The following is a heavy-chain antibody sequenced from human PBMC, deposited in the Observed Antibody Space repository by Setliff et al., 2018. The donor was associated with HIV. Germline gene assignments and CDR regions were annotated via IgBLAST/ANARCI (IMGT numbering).Heavy chain of an antibody. CDR2: IYYSGST. J-gene: IGHJ4*02. Sequence: PSETLSLTCTVSGDSINSGNYYWSWIRQHPGKGLEWIGYIYYSGSTYYSPSLKSRVTISEDTSKNQFSLKLTSVTAADTAVYYCARERDAGYYYGSGSYHPFDYWGQGTLVTVSS. D-gene: IGHD3-10*01. V-gene: IGHV4-31*03. CDR1: GDSINSGNYY. CDR3: ARERDAGYYYGSGSYHPFDY.